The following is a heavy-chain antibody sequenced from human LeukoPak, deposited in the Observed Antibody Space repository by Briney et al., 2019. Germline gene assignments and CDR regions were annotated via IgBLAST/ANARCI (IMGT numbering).Heavy chain of an antibody. CDR3: ARGKLQHWFDS. Sequence: SETLSLTCTVSGGSISSHYWNWIRQPPGKGLEWIGYIYYSGSTNYNPSLKSRGTISVDRSKNQFSLKLSSVPAADPAVYSCARGKLQHWFDSWGQGTLVTVSS. J-gene: IGHJ5*01. D-gene: IGHD4-11*01. CDR2: IYYSGST. CDR1: GGSISSHY. V-gene: IGHV4-59*11.